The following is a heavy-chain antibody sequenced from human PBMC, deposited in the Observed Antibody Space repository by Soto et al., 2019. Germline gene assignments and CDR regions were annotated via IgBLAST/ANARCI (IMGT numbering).Heavy chain of an antibody. Sequence: GGSLRLSCAASGFTFSRYWMHWGRQAPGKGLVWVSRINSDGSSISYADSVKGRFTISRDNAKNALYLQMNSLRAEDTAVYFCARARTTTFDYWGQGALVTVSS. CDR2: INSDGSSI. CDR3: ARARTTTFDY. V-gene: IGHV3-74*01. D-gene: IGHD4-17*01. J-gene: IGHJ4*02. CDR1: GFTFSRYW.